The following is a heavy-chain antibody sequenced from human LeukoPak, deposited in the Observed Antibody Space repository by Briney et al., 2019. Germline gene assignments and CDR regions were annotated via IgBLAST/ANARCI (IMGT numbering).Heavy chain of an antibody. J-gene: IGHJ4*02. V-gene: IGHV3-30-3*01. CDR1: GFTLSSYA. Sequence: GGSLRLSCAASGFTLSSYAMHWVRQAPGKGLEWVAVISYDGSNKYYADSVKGRFTISRDNSKNTLYLQMNSLRAEDTAVYYCAKAERITMIVVVISYFDYWGQGTLVTVSS. CDR2: ISYDGSNK. CDR3: AKAERITMIVVVISYFDY. D-gene: IGHD3-22*01.